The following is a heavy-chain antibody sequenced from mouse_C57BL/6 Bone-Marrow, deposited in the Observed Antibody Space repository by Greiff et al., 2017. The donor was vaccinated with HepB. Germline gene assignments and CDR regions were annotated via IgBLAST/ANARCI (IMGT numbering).Heavy chain of an antibody. D-gene: IGHD1-1*01. CDR1: GYTFTDYY. CDR3: ARYGSAGDFDY. Sequence: QVQLKQSGAELVRPGASVKLSCKASGYTFTDYYINWVKQRPGQGLEWIARIYPGSGNTYYNEKFKGKATLTAEKSSSTAYMQLSSLTSEDSAVYFCARYGSAGDFDYWGQGTTLTVSS. J-gene: IGHJ2*01. CDR2: IYPGSGNT. V-gene: IGHV1-76*01.